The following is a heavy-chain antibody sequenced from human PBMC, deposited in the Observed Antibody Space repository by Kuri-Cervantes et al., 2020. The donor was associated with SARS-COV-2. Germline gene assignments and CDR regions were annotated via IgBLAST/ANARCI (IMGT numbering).Heavy chain of an antibody. CDR2: ISSSGSTI. CDR3: AKADDFWSGVFDY. Sequence: GGSLRLSCAASGFTFSDYYMSWIRQAPGKGLEWVSYISSSGSTIYYADSVKGRFTISRDNAKNSLYLQMNSLRAEDMALYYCAKADDFWSGVFDYWGQGTLVTVSS. V-gene: IGHV3-11*01. CDR1: GFTFSDYY. J-gene: IGHJ4*02. D-gene: IGHD3-3*01.